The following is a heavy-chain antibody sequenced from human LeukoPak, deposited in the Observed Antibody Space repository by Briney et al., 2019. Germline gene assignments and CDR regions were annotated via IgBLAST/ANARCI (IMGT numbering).Heavy chain of an antibody. Sequence: PSETLSLTCAVSGGSISSSNWWSWVRQPPGKGLEWIGRIYTSGSTNYNPSHKSRVTISVDTSKKQFSLNLSSVTAADTAVYYCTRRGILSSAHAFDIWGQGTMVTVSS. V-gene: IGHV4-4*02. J-gene: IGHJ3*02. CDR3: TRRGILSSAHAFDI. CDR2: IYTSGST. CDR1: GGSISSSNW. D-gene: IGHD2-15*01.